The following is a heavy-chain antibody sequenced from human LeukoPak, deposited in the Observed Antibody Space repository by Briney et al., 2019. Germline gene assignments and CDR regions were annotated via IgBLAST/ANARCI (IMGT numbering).Heavy chain of an antibody. J-gene: IGHJ4*02. Sequence: GGSLRLPCAASGFTVSNNYMNWVRQAPGKGLEWVSLIYSGGTTYYADSVKGRFTISRDHSKNTLYLQMNSLRAEDTAVYYCARDPSAVAANTYGWGQGTLVTVSS. CDR3: ARDPSAVAANTYG. V-gene: IGHV3-66*01. CDR1: GFTVSNNY. D-gene: IGHD6-25*01. CDR2: IYSGGTT.